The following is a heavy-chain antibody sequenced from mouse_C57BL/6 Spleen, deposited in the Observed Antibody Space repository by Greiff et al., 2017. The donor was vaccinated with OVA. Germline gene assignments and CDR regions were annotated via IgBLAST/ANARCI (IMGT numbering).Heavy chain of an antibody. V-gene: IGHV5-4*01. CDR3: ARENGYDGYYFDY. D-gene: IGHD2-2*01. CDR2: ISDGGSYT. J-gene: IGHJ2*01. CDR1: GFTFSSYA. Sequence: EVQLVESGGGLVKPGGSLKLSCAASGFTFSSYAMSWVRQTPEKRLEWVATISDGGSYTYYPDNVKGRFTISRDNAKNNLYLQMSHLKSEDTAMYYCARENGYDGYYFDYWGQGTTLTVSS.